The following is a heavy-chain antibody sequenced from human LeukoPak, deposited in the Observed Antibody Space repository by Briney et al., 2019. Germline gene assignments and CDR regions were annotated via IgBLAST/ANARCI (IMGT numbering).Heavy chain of an antibody. Sequence: GGSLRLSCAASGFTFTNYAMNWVRQAPGKGLEWVSAIGRSGDSTYYTDSVKGRFTISRDNSRNTLSLQMNNLRAEDTAIYYCAKGGVDHWGQGTLVTVSS. CDR3: AKGGVDH. D-gene: IGHD4-17*01. CDR2: IGRSGDST. CDR1: GFTFTNYA. J-gene: IGHJ4*02. V-gene: IGHV3-23*01.